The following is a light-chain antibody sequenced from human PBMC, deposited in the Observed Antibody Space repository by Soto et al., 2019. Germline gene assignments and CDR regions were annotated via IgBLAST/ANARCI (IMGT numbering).Light chain of an antibody. CDR3: QQYGSSPWT. J-gene: IGKJ1*01. CDR1: QSVSSSY. Sequence: EIVLTQSPGTLSLSPGERATLSCRASQSVSSSYLAWYQQKPGQAPRPLLYGASSRAIGIPDRFSGSGSGTDFTLTISRLEPEDFAVYYCQQYGSSPWTCGQGTKVELK. V-gene: IGKV3-20*01. CDR2: GAS.